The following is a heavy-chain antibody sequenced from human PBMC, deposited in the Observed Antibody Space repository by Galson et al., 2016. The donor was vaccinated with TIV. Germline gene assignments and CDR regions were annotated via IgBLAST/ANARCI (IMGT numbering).Heavy chain of an antibody. D-gene: IGHD7-27*01. CDR1: GVIFNSHA. CDR3: ARMMQLWTQWWFDP. Sequence: SVKVSCRASGVIFNSHAINWVRQAPGQGLEWMGRIIPLFGTANYAQKFQGRVTITADESTSTAYMELTSLRSEDTAVYYCARMMQLWTQWWFDPWGQGTLVTVSS. J-gene: IGHJ5*02. CDR2: IIPLFGTA. V-gene: IGHV1-69*13.